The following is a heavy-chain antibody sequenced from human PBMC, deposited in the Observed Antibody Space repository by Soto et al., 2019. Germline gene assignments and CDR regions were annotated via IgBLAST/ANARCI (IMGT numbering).Heavy chain of an antibody. D-gene: IGHD3-16*01. CDR2: IYNSGST. Sequence: KPSETLSLTCTVSGGSISSGDYYWSWIRQPPGKGLEWIGFIYNSGSTYYNPSLKSRVTISMDTSKNQFSLKLTSVTAADTAVYYCARNDYDYVWESPGGDAFDIWGQGTMVTVSS. V-gene: IGHV4-30-4*01. CDR3: ARNDYDYVWESPGGDAFDI. CDR1: GGSISSGDYY. J-gene: IGHJ3*02.